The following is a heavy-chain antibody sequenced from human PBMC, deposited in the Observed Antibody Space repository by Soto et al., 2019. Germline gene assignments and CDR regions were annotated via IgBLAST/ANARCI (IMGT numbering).Heavy chain of an antibody. CDR1: GYTFTSYG. V-gene: IGHV1-18*04. CDR3: ARFKKLVAGTLSGTFDP. Sequence: QVQLVQSGAEVKKPGASVKVSCKASGYTFTSYGISWVRQAPGQGLEWMGWISAYNGNTNYAQKLQGRVTINTDTSTSTAYMELRSLRSDDTAVYYCARFKKLVAGTLSGTFDPWGQGTLVTVSS. J-gene: IGHJ5*02. D-gene: IGHD6-19*01. CDR2: ISAYNGNT.